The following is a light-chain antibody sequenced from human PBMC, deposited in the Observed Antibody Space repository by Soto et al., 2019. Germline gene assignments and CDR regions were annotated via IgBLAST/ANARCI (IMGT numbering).Light chain of an antibody. CDR3: GTWDNSLSAV. CDR1: SSNIGNNY. J-gene: IGLJ2*01. CDR2: DNN. V-gene: IGLV1-51*01. Sequence: QSLLTQPPSVSAAPGQKVTISCSGSSSNIGNNYVSWYQQLPGTAPKLLIYDNNVRPSGIPDRFSGSKSGTSATLDITGLQTGDEADYYCGTWDNSLSAVFGGGTKLTVL.